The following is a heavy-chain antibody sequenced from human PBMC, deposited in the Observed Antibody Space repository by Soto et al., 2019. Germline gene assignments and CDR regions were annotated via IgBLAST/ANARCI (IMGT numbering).Heavy chain of an antibody. CDR1: AYRCTSYW. J-gene: IGHJ5*02. CDR3: AREGYYYDSSGYYRETWFDP. CDR2: IDPTDSYA. V-gene: IGHV5-10-1*01. Sequence: GESLKISCKASAYRCTSYWINWIRQMPGKGLGWVGRIDPTDSYANYSPSFKGHVNISADKSITTAYMQWSSLKASDTAMYYCAREGYYYDSSGYYRETWFDPWGQGTLVTVSS. D-gene: IGHD3-22*01.